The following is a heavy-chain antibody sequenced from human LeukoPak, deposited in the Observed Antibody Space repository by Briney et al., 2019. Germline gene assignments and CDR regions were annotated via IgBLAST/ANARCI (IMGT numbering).Heavy chain of an antibody. D-gene: IGHD2-8*01. Sequence: PSETLSLTCTVSGGPISSSSYYWGWIRQPPGKGLEWIGSIYYSGSTYYNPSLKSRVTISVDTSKNQFSLKLSSVTAADTAVYYCARHGNQKVMVYEVDYWGQGTLVTVSS. CDR3: ARHGNQKVMVYEVDY. J-gene: IGHJ4*02. CDR1: GGPISSSSYY. V-gene: IGHV4-39*01. CDR2: IYYSGST.